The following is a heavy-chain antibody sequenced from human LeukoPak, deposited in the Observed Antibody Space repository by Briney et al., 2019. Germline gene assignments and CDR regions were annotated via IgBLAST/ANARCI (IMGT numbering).Heavy chain of an antibody. CDR3: AKSPIAAAGIDYFQY. J-gene: IGHJ1*01. D-gene: IGHD6-13*01. V-gene: IGHV4-4*02. CDR1: GGSISSNNW. CDR2: IFHGGST. Sequence: SGTLSLTCAVSGGSISSNNWWSWVRQPPGRGLEWIGEIFHGGSTNYSPSLKSRVTLSLDNSKNQFSLRLTSVTAADTAVYYCAKSPIAAAGIDYFQYWGQGTLVTVSS.